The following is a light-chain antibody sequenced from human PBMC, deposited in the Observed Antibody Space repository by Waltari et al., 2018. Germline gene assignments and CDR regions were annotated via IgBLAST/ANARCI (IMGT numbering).Light chain of an antibody. Sequence: EIVLTQSPATLSLSPGERATLSCRASQSVSSSLAWYQQKPGQAPRLLIYGASSRATGIPERFSGSGSGTDFTLTISSLEPEDFAVYYGQQYSNWLTFGGGTKVEIK. V-gene: IGKV3-15*01. J-gene: IGKJ4*01. CDR3: QQYSNWLT. CDR1: QSVSSS. CDR2: GAS.